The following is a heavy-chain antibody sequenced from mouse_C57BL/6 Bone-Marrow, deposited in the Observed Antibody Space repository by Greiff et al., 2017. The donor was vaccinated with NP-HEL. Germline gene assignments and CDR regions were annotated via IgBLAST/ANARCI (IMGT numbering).Heavy chain of an antibody. D-gene: IGHD1-1*01. V-gene: IGHV1-54*01. Sequence: QVQLQQSGAELVRPGTSVKVSCKASGYAFTNYLIEWVKQRPGQGLEWIGVINPGSGGTNYNEKFKGKATLTADKSSSTAYMQLSSLTSEDAAVYFCARVGEHYYGSYDDWGQGTTLTVSS. CDR1: GYAFTNYL. CDR2: INPGSGGT. J-gene: IGHJ2*01. CDR3: ARVGEHYYGSYDD.